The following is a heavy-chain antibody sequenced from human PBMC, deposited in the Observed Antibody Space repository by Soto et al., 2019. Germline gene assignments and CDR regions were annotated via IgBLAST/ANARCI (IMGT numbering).Heavy chain of an antibody. CDR1: GGSISSSSYY. D-gene: IGHD3-10*01. Sequence: SETLSLTCTVSGGSISSSSYYWGWIRQPPGKGLEWIGSIYYSGSTYYNPSLKSRVTISVDTSKNQFSLKLSSVTAADTAVYYCARLLYWFDPWGQGTLVTLSS. CDR2: IYYSGST. V-gene: IGHV4-39*01. J-gene: IGHJ5*02. CDR3: ARLLYWFDP.